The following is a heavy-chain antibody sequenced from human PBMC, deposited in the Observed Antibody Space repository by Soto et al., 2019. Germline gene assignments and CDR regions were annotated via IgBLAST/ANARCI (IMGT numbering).Heavy chain of an antibody. CDR1: GFTFSSYA. J-gene: IGHJ6*02. D-gene: IGHD5-18*01. CDR3: ATPMDTAMVAIYYYYGMDV. CDR2: ISGSGGST. Sequence: PGGSLRLSCAASGFTFSSYAMSWVRQAPGKGLERVSAISGSGGSTYYADSVKGRFTISRDNSKNTLYLQMNSLRAEDTAVYYCATPMDTAMVAIYYYYGMDVWGQGTTVTVSS. V-gene: IGHV3-23*01.